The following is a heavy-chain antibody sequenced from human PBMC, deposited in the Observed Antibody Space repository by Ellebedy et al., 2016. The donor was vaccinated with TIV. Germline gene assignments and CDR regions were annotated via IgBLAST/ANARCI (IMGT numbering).Heavy chain of an antibody. CDR3: ARGMHV. J-gene: IGHJ6*04. V-gene: IGHV3-48*04. Sequence: GESLKISCAASGFSLTTYSMNWVRQAPGKGLEWLSYISHSSLTIYYTDSVRGRFTISRDNPKNSLYLQMNSLRAEDTAVYYCARGMHVWGKGTTVTVSS. CDR1: GFSLTTYS. CDR2: ISHSSLTI.